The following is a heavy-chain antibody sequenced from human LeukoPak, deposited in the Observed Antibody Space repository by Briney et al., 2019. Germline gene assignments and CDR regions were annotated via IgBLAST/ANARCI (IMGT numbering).Heavy chain of an antibody. Sequence: SQTLSLTCAVSGGSISSGSYSWGWIRQPPGKGLEWIGYIYHSGSTYYNPSLKSRVTISVDRSKNQFSLKLTSVTAADTAVYYCARYSSTWPCWYFDLWGRGTLVTVSS. CDR3: ARYSSTWPCWYFDL. V-gene: IGHV4-30-2*01. D-gene: IGHD6-13*01. CDR2: IYHSGST. CDR1: GGSISSGSYS. J-gene: IGHJ2*01.